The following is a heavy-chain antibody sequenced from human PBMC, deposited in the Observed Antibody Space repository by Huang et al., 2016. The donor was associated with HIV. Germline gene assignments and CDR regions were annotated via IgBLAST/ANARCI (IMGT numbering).Heavy chain of an antibody. D-gene: IGHD6-19*01. V-gene: IGHV1-8*01. J-gene: IGHJ4*02. CDR3: ARLTSGWYQDY. CDR2: LNPNSGKT. Sequence: QVQLVQSGPEVKKPGASVKVSCQTSGYIFSNYDINWERQAPGQGLQWMGWLNPNSGKTAYGQNFQGRVTLTRSTSTGAAYMVLNSLTSQDTAVYYCARLTSGWYQDYWGQGTLVTVSS. CDR1: GYIFSNYD.